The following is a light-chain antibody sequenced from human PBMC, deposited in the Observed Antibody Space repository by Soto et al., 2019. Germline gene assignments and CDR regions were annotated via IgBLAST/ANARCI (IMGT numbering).Light chain of an antibody. CDR1: QSVGRY. J-gene: IGKJ3*01. V-gene: IGKV3-11*01. Sequence: EIVLTQSPATLSLSPGEIATLSCRASQSVGRYLTWYQQRVGQAPRLLIYAASNRAAGIPARFSGSGSGPDFTLNISSMKPQDFSVYYCQHRDNCSRVFYFGPGTKVDV. CDR2: AAS. CDR3: QHRDNCSRVFY.